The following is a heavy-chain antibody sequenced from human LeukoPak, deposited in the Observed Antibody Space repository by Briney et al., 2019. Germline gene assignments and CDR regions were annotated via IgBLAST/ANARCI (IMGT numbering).Heavy chain of an antibody. CDR1: GGSISSYY. CDR3: ARVGITIFGVDWYYFDY. V-gene: IGHV4-59*08. J-gene: IGHJ4*02. D-gene: IGHD3-3*01. Sequence: SETLSLTCTVSGGSISSYYWSWIRQPPGKGLEWIGYIYYSGSTNYSPSLKSRVTISVDTSKNQFSLKLSSVTAADTAVYYCARVGITIFGVDWYYFDYWGQGTLVTVSS. CDR2: IYYSGST.